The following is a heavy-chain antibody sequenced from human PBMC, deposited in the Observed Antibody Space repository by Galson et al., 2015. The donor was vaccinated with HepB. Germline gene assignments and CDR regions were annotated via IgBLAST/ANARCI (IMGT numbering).Heavy chain of an antibody. CDR2: INAGNGNT. Sequence: SVKVSCKASGYTFTSYAMHWVRQAPGQRLEWMGWINAGNGNTKYSQKFQGRVTITRDTSASTAYMELSSLRSEDTAAYYCARDRDSGYDCLDYWGQGTLVTVSS. J-gene: IGHJ4*02. CDR3: ARDRDSGYDCLDY. D-gene: IGHD5-12*01. V-gene: IGHV1-3*01. CDR1: GYTFTSYA.